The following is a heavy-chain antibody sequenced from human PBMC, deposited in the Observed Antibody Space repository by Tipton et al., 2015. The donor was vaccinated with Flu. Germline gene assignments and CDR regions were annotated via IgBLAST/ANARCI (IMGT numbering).Heavy chain of an antibody. CDR3: ARDPSLGMPDYFDS. V-gene: IGHV4-59*12. J-gene: IGHJ4*02. D-gene: IGHD2-2*01. CDR1: GGSIGSYY. Sequence: TLSLTCTVSGGSIGSYYWNWIRQPPGKALEWIGYIYNSQYTKYNPSLKSRVTLSVDTSKKQFSLQLRSVTAADTAVYYCARDPSLGMPDYFDSWGQGTLVTASS. CDR2: IYNSQYT.